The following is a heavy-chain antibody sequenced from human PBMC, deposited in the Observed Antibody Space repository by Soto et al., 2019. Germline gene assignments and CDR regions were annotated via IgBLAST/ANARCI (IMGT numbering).Heavy chain of an antibody. Sequence: GGSLRLSCAASGFTFSDYYMSWIRQAPGKGLEWVSYISSSGSTIYYADSVKGRFTISRDNAKNSLYLQMNSLRAEDTAVYYCARADYDYIWGSYRKFDYWGQGTLVTVSS. J-gene: IGHJ4*02. CDR1: GFTFSDYY. CDR2: ISSSGSTI. V-gene: IGHV3-11*01. CDR3: ARADYDYIWGSYRKFDY. D-gene: IGHD3-16*02.